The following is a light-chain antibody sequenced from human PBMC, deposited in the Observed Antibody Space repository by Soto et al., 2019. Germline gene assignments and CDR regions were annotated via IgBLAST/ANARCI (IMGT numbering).Light chain of an antibody. J-gene: IGKJ1*01. V-gene: IGKV3-15*01. CDR2: GAS. CDR1: QSVSSN. Sequence: EIVMTQSPATLSVSPGERATLSCRASQSVSSNLAWYQQKPGQAPRLLIYGASTRATGIPAKFSGSGSGTEFTLTITSLQSEDFAVYYCQQYNSWPRTFGQGTKGISN. CDR3: QQYNSWPRT.